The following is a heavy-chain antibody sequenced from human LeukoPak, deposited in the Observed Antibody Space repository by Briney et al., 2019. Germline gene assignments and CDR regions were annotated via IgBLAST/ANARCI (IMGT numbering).Heavy chain of an antibody. J-gene: IGHJ4*02. Sequence: ASVKVSCKASGYTFTGYYMHWVRQAPGQGLEWMGWINPNSGGTNYAQKFQGRVTMTRDTSISTAYMELSRLRSDDTAVYYCARDSVRFGELSKSDYWGQGTLVTVSS. V-gene: IGHV1-2*02. CDR3: ARDSVRFGELSKSDY. D-gene: IGHD3-10*01. CDR2: INPNSGGT. CDR1: GYTFTGYY.